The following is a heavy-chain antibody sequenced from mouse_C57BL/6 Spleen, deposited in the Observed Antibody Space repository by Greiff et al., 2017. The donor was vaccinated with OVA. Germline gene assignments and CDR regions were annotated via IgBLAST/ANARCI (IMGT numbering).Heavy chain of an antibody. J-gene: IGHJ4*01. CDR2: INPYNGGT. V-gene: IGHV1-19*01. CDR1: GYTFTDYY. CDR3: ARSYDGYYDAMDD. D-gene: IGHD2-3*01. Sequence: EVQLQQSGPVLVKPGASVKMSCKASGYTFTDYYMNWVKQSHGKSLEWIGVINPYNGGTSYNQKFKGQATLTVDKSSSTAYMELNSLTSEDSAVYYGARSYDGYYDAMDDWGQGTSVTVSS.